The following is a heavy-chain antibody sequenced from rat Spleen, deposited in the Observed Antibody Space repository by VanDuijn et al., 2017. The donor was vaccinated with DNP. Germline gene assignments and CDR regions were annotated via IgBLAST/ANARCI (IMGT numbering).Heavy chain of an antibody. Sequence: EVQLVESGGGLVQPGKSLKVSCDASGFTFNNFWMTWIRQVPGKGLEWVAAISNNGDDTYYPDSVKGRFTISRDNSKRTLYLHMDSLKSEDTATYYCARHRAIAAIWDYWGQGVMVTVSS. CDR2: ISNNGDDT. CDR3: ARHRAIAAIWDY. CDR1: GFTFNNFW. D-gene: IGHD1-2*01. V-gene: IGHV5-31*01. J-gene: IGHJ2*01.